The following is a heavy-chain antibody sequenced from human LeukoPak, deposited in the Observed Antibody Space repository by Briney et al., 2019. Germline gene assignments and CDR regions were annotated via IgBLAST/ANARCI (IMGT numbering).Heavy chain of an antibody. CDR1: GFTFSSYS. CDR3: ARAGSSGYYYTQYYFDY. Sequence: GGSLRLSCAASGFTFSSYSMNWVRQAPGKGLEWVSSISSSSSYIYYADSVKGRFTISRDNAKNSLYLQMNSLRAEDTAVYYCARAGSSGYYYTQYYFDYWGQGDLVTVSS. J-gene: IGHJ4*02. V-gene: IGHV3-21*01. CDR2: ISSSSSYI. D-gene: IGHD3-22*01.